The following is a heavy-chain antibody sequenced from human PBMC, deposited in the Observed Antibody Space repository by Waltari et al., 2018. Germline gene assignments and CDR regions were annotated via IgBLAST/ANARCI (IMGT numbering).Heavy chain of an antibody. D-gene: IGHD1-26*01. CDR1: GGSFSGYY. CDR2: INQSGST. J-gene: IGHJ3*02. CDR3: ARRRWELLRPRDAFDI. Sequence: QVQLQQWGAGLLKPSETLSLTCAVYGGSFSGYYWSWIRQPPGKGLEWIGEINQSGSTNYNPSLKSRVTISVDTSKNQFSLKLSSVTAADTAVYYCARRRWELLRPRDAFDIWGQGTMVTVSS. V-gene: IGHV4-34*01.